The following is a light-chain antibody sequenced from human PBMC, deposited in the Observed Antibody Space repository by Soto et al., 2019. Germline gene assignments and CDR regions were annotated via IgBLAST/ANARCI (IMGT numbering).Light chain of an antibody. Sequence: QSVLTQPPSVSGAPGQRVTISCTGSSSNIGANYDVHWYQQFPGTAPKPLIYGNNNRPSGVPDRFSGSKSGTSASLAITGLQAEDEADYYCQSYDNSLTGWVFGGGTKLTVL. CDR1: SSNIGANYD. CDR2: GNN. V-gene: IGLV1-40*01. CDR3: QSYDNSLTGWV. J-gene: IGLJ3*02.